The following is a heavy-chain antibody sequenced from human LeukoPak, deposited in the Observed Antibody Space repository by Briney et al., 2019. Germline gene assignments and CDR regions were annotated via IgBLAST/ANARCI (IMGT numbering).Heavy chain of an antibody. J-gene: IGHJ4*02. CDR3: ARGGKATVVTM. D-gene: IGHD4-23*01. V-gene: IGHV4-39*07. CDR2: IYYSGST. CDR1: GGSISGSSYY. Sequence: PSETLSLTCTVSGGSISGSSYYWGWIRQPPGKGLEWIGSIYYSGSTYYNPSLKSRVTISVDTSKNQFSLKLSSVTAADTAVYYCARGGKATVVTMWGQGILVTVSS.